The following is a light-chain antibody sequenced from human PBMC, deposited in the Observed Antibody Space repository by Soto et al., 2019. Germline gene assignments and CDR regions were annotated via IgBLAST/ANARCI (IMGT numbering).Light chain of an antibody. Sequence: QPVLTQPPSASGSPGQSVTISCTGTGSDVASYDYVSWYQQHPGKAPKLIIYEVTKRPSGVPDRFSASKSGTTASLTVSGLQAEDEADYYCSSYADTNNLVFGGGTKLTVL. CDR3: SSYADTNNLV. CDR1: GSDVASYDY. V-gene: IGLV2-8*01. J-gene: IGLJ2*01. CDR2: EVT.